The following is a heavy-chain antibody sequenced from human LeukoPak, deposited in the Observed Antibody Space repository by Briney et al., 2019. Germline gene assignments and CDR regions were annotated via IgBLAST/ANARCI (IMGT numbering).Heavy chain of an antibody. CDR3: AKVVTMGWGAFDI. J-gene: IGHJ3*02. CDR1: GFTFSSYA. D-gene: IGHD3-10*01. V-gene: IGHV3-23*01. CDR2: ISGSGGST. Sequence: GGSLRLSCAASGFTFSSYAMSWVRQAPGKGLEWVSAISGSGGSTYYADSVKGRFTISRDNSKNTLYLQMSSLRAEDTAVYYCAKVVTMGWGAFDIWGQGTMVTVSS.